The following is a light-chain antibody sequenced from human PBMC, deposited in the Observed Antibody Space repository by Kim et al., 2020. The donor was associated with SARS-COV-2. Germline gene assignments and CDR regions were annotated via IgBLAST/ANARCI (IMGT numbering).Light chain of an antibody. CDR1: HSIDNK. CDR2: DVS. J-gene: IGKJ4*01. Sequence: EIVLTQSPATLSLSPGERATLSCRASHSIDNKLGWYQQKPGQAPRLLMCDVSNRASGIPVRFSGSGSGTDFTLTISSLEPEDFAVYYCQQRSEWPLTFGGGTKLEIK. CDR3: QQRSEWPLT. V-gene: IGKV3-11*01.